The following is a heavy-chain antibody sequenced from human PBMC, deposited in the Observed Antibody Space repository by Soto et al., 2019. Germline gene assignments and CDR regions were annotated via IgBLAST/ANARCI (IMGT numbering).Heavy chain of an antibody. CDR2: ISSSGSTI. J-gene: IGHJ1*01. CDR3: ARDFFSRSGWYGYFQH. CDR1: GFTFSSYE. Sequence: GGSLRLSXAASGFTFSSYEMNWVRQAPGKGLEWVSYISSSGSTIYYADSVKGRFTISRDNAKNSLYLQMNSLRAEDTAVYYCARDFFSRSGWYGYFQHWGQGTLVTVSS. V-gene: IGHV3-48*03. D-gene: IGHD6-19*01.